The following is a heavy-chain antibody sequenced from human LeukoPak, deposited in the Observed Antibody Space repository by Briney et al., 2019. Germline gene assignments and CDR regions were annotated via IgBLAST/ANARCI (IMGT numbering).Heavy chain of an antibody. Sequence: PSETLSLTCAVYGGSFSGYYWSCIREPPGKGLEWIGEINHSGSTNYNPSLKSRVTISVDTSKIQFSLKLSSVTAADTAVYFCARGIDAYKVGNKWGQGVLVTVSS. D-gene: IGHD5-24*01. V-gene: IGHV4-34*01. CDR1: GGSFSGYY. CDR3: ARGIDAYKVGNK. CDR2: INHSGST. J-gene: IGHJ4*02.